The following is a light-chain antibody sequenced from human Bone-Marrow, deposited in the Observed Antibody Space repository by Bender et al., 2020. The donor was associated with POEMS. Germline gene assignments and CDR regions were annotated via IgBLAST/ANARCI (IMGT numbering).Light chain of an antibody. CDR1: ALPRQF. J-gene: IGLJ2*01. V-gene: IGLV3-25*03. CDR2: KDV. CDR3: QSADSSGSFLV. Sequence: SSDLTQPPSVSVSPGQTARITCSGDALPRQFTYWFQQKPGQAPVLVIYKDVERLSGIPERFSGSTSGTTATLTISGVQADDEADYYCQSADSSGSFLVFGGGTKLTVL.